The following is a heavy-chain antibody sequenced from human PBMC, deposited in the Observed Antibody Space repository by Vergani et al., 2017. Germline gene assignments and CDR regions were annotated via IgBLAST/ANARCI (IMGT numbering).Heavy chain of an antibody. D-gene: IGHD2-21*02. CDR2: ISGSGGST. CDR1: GFTFSSYE. V-gene: IGHV3-23*04. J-gene: IGHJ4*02. Sequence: EVQLVESGGGLVQPGGSLRLSCAASGFTFSSYEMSWVRQAPGKGLEWVSAISGSGGSTYYADSVKGRFTISRDNSKNTLYLQMNSLKAEDTAVYYCAKNQVVVTAHKDYWGQGTLVTVSS. CDR3: AKNQVVVTAHKDY.